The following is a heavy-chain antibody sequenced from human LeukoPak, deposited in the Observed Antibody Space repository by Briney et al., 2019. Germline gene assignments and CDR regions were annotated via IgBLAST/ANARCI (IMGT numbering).Heavy chain of an antibody. CDR1: RFTFDDYG. D-gene: IGHD3-9*01. CDR3: ARESYDILTGFLGFDV. CDR2: INWKGVST. Sequence: GGSLRLSCAASRFTFDDYGMSWVRQAPGKGLEWVSSINWKGVSTGYADSVKGRFTISRDNAKKSLYLQMNNLRAEDTALYYCARESYDILTGFLGFDVWGPGTMVTVSS. J-gene: IGHJ3*01. V-gene: IGHV3-20*04.